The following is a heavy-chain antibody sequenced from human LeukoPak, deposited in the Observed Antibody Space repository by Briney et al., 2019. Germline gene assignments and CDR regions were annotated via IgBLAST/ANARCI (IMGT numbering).Heavy chain of an antibody. CDR2: ISWNSGSI. J-gene: IGHJ4*02. D-gene: IGHD3-22*01. Sequence: SLRLSCSASGFTFSSYAMSWVRQAPGKGLEWVSGISWNSGSIGYADSVKGRFTISRDNAKNSLYLQVNSLRAEDTALYYCAKDSQGYYDSSGYFTFDYWGQGTLVTVSS. V-gene: IGHV3-9*01. CDR3: AKDSQGYYDSSGYFTFDY. CDR1: GFTFSSYA.